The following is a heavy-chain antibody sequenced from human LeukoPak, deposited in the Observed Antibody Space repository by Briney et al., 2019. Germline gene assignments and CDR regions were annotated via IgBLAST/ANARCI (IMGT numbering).Heavy chain of an antibody. D-gene: IGHD3-3*01. CDR3: ARGPSDYDSWRGYHIDF. V-gene: IGHV3-21*01. Sequence: PGGSLRLSCAASGFAFSSYAMSWVRQAPGKGLEWVSSISSSNNFMYYADSVRGRFTVFRDEAKSSLFLQTNSLRAEDTAVYYCARGPSDYDSWRGYHIDFWGQGTLVTVSS. J-gene: IGHJ4*02. CDR1: GFAFSSYA. CDR2: ISSSNNFM.